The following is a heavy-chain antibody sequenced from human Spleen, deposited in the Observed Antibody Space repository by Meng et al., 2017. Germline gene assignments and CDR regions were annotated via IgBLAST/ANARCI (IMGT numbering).Heavy chain of an antibody. CDR1: GFPFTSYA. CDR3: TRVGSIVVVPAQYQSY. J-gene: IGHJ4*02. Sequence: ASVKVSCKASGFPFTSYAMHWVRQAPGQGLEWMGWMNTNTGNPTYAQGFTGRFVFSLDTSVSTAYLQISSLKAEDIAVYYCTRVGSIVVVPAQYQSYWGQGTLVTVSS. CDR2: MNTNTGNP. D-gene: IGHD2-2*01. V-gene: IGHV7-4-1*02.